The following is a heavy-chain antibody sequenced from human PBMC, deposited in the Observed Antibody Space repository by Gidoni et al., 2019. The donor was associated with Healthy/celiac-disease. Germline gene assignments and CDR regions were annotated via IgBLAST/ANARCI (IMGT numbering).Heavy chain of an antibody. CDR3: ASDPAYCGGDCYLY. CDR2: IYYSGST. V-gene: IGHV4-31*03. D-gene: IGHD2-21*02. J-gene: IGHJ4*02. Sequence: QVQLQESCPGLVKPSQTLSLTCTFSGGSISSGGYYWYWIRQHPGMGLQWIGYIYYSGSTYYNPSLKSRVTISLDTSKNHFSLKLSSVTAADTAVYYCASDPAYCGGDCYLYWGQGTLVTVSS. CDR1: GGSISSGGYY.